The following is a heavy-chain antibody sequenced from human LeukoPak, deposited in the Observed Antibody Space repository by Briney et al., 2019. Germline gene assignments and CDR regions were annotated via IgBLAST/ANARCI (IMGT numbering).Heavy chain of an antibody. J-gene: IGHJ4*02. D-gene: IGHD5-24*01. CDR2: INPNSGGT. CDR1: GYTFTGYY. Sequence: GASVKGSCKASGYTFTGYYMHWVRQAPGQGLEWMGWINPNSGGTNYAQKFQGRVTMTRDTSISTAYMELSRLRSDDTAVYYCARERWLQLRYYFDYWGQGTLVTVSS. V-gene: IGHV1-2*02. CDR3: ARERWLQLRYYFDY.